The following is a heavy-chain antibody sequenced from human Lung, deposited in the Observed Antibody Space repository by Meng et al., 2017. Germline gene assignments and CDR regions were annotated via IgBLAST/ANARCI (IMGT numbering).Heavy chain of an antibody. Sequence: VQLQQLGEGLLTPSETLSLTCLVSGGSFRDYYWSWIRQPPGKGLEWIGEINHSGSTNYNPSLESRATISVDTSQNNLSLKLSSVTAADSAVYYCARGPTTMAHDFDYWGQGTLVTVSS. D-gene: IGHD4-11*01. CDR1: GGSFRDYY. CDR3: ARGPTTMAHDFDY. CDR2: INHSGST. V-gene: IGHV4-34*01. J-gene: IGHJ4*02.